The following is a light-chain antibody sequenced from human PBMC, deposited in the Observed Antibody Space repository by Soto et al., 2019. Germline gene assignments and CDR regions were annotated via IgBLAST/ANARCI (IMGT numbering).Light chain of an antibody. CDR3: QQRHMWPIT. V-gene: IGKV3D-20*02. CDR1: QSVRSTS. CDR2: GAS. Sequence: DIVLTQSPGTLSLSPGERATLSCRASQSVRSTSLAWYQQKPGQAPRLLIYGASSRATGIPDRFSGGGSGTDFTLTISSLEPEDSAVYYCQQRHMWPITFGQGTRLEIK. J-gene: IGKJ5*01.